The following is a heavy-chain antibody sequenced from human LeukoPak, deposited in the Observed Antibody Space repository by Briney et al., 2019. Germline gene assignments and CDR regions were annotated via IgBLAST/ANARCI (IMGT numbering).Heavy chain of an antibody. CDR3: ARVKSSGWYNWFDP. Sequence: SETLSLTCTVSGGSISSSSYYWGWIRQPPGKGLEWIGSIYYSRSTYYNPSLKSRVTISVDTSKNQFSLKLSSVTAADTAVYYCARVKSSGWYNWFDPWGQGTLVTVSS. CDR1: GGSISSSSYY. D-gene: IGHD6-19*01. J-gene: IGHJ5*02. V-gene: IGHV4-39*07. CDR2: IYYSRST.